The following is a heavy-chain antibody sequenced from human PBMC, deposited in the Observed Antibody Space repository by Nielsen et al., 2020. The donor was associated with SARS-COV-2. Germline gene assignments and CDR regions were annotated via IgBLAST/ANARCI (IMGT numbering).Heavy chain of an antibody. J-gene: IGHJ6*02. CDR2: IWYDGSNK. CDR1: GLTFPTYG. V-gene: IGHV3-33*01. CDR3: ARGGEEPYYNFWSGYYRGYYYYGMDV. Sequence: GGSLNLSCAASGLTFPTYGMNWFGQAPGKGLEWMAVIWYDGSNKYYADSVKGRFTISRDNSKNTLYLQMNSLRAEDTAVYYCARGGEEPYYNFWSGYYRGYYYYGMDVWGQGTTVTVSS. D-gene: IGHD3-3*01.